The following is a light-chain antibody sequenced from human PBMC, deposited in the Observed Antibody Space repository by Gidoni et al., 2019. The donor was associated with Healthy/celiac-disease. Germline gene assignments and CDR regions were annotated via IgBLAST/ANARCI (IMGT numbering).Light chain of an antibody. V-gene: IGKV1-39*01. CDR1: QSISSY. CDR3: QQSYSTPT. J-gene: IGKJ4*01. Sequence: DHQLTQSPSSLSASVGDRVTITCRASQSISSYLNWYQQKPGKAPKLLIYAASSLQSGVPSRFSGSGSGTDFTLTISSLQPEDFATYYCQQSYSTPTFGGGTKVEIK. CDR2: AAS.